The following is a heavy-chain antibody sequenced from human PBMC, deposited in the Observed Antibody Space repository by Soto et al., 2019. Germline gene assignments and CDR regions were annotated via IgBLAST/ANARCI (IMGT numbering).Heavy chain of an antibody. CDR3: AKDAEYCSDGSCYLNWFDP. Sequence: QVQLVESGGGVVQPGRSLRLSYAAAGFTFSSYGMHWVRQAPGKGLEWVAVISYDGSNKYYADSVKGRFTISRDNSKNTLYLQMTGLRAEDTAVYYCAKDAEYCSDGSCYLNWFDPWGQGTPVTVS. CDR1: GFTFSSYG. J-gene: IGHJ5*02. D-gene: IGHD2-15*01. V-gene: IGHV3-30*18. CDR2: ISYDGSNK.